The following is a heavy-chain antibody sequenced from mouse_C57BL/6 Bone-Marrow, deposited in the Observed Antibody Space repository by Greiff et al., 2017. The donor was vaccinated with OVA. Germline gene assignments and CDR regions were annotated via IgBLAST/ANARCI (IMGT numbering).Heavy chain of an antibody. CDR2: IYPRSGNT. J-gene: IGHJ3*01. Sequence: VMLVESGAELARPGASVKLSCKASGYTFTSYGISWVKQRTGQGLEWIGEIYPRSGNTYYNEKFKGKATLTAAKSSSTAYMELRSLTSADSAVYFCARLWGFAYWGRGTLVTVSA. CDR1: GYTFTSYG. CDR3: ARLWGFAY. D-gene: IGHD1-1*02. V-gene: IGHV1-81*01.